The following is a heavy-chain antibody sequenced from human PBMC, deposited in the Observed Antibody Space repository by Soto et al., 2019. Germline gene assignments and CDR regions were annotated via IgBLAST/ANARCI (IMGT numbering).Heavy chain of an antibody. J-gene: IGHJ4*02. V-gene: IGHV3-7*05. CDR3: AILAHGKFDY. CDR1: GFTFNRYW. D-gene: IGHD1-26*01. CDR2: MNQDGSEK. Sequence: PGGSLRLSCAFSGFTFNRYWMTLVRQAPGKGLEWVANMNQDGSEKYYVDSVKGRFTISRDNSKNTMYLQMNSLRAEDTAVYYCAILAHGKFDYWGQGALVTVSS.